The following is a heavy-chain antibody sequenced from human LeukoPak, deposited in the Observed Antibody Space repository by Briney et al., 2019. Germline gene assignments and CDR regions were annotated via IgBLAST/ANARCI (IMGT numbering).Heavy chain of an antibody. CDR1: GFTVSSNY. V-gene: IGHV3-66*02. CDR2: IYSGGST. J-gene: IGHJ4*02. Sequence: GGSLRLSCAASGFTVSSNYMSWVRQAPGKRLEWVSVIYSGGSTYYADSVKGRFTISRDNSKNTLYLQMNSLRAEDTAVYYCARVDTAMVTREYYSDYWGQGTLVTVSS. CDR3: ARVDTAMVTREYYSDY. D-gene: IGHD5-18*01.